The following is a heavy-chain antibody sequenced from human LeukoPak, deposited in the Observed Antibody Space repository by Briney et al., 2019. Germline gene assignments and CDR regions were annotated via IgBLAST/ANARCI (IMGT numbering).Heavy chain of an antibody. V-gene: IGHV4-4*09. CDR2: IYTSGST. J-gene: IGHJ6*03. CDR3: ARCWSSDYYYYYMDV. Sequence: SETLSLTCTVSGGSISSYYWSWIRQPPGKGLEWIGYIYTSGSTNYNPSLKSRVTISVDTSKNQFSLKLSSVTAADTAVYYCARCWSSDYYYYYMDVWGKGTTVTVSS. D-gene: IGHD6-6*01. CDR1: GGSISSYY.